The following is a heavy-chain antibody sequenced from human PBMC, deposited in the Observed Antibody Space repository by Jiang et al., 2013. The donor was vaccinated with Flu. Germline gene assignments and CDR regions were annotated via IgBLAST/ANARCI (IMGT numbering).Heavy chain of an antibody. V-gene: IGHV7-4-1*02. CDR3: ARGGRAGSSGWYDYFEY. D-gene: IGHD6-19*01. CDR2: INTNSGNP. CDR1: GYSFNTYA. J-gene: IGHJ4*02. Sequence: KVSCKPSGYSFNTYAMNWVRQAPGQGLEWMGWINTNSGNPTYAQGFTGQFVFSLDTSVSTAYLQISSLKAEDTAVYYCARGGRAGSSGWYDYFEYWGQGTLVTVSS.